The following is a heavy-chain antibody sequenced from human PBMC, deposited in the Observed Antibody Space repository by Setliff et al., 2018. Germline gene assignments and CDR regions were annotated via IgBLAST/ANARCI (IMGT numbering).Heavy chain of an antibody. CDR2: IHYRGTT. D-gene: IGHD1-7*01. CDR1: GASINSGSNY. V-gene: IGHV4-39*01. J-gene: IGHJ4*02. CDR3: ARTGTYRYFDS. Sequence: ETLSLTCTVSGASINSGSNYWGWIRQPPGKGLEWIGRIHYRGTTYSNASLASRLTLSVDTSKNQFPLKLTSVTASDTAVYYCARTGTYRYFDSWGQGIRVTVSS.